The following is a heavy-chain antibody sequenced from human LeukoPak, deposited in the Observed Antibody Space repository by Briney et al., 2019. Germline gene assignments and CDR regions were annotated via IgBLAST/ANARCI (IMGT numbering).Heavy chain of an antibody. J-gene: IGHJ6*02. CDR3: ANQGYDFWSGYSYYYYYYGMDV. V-gene: IGHV1-18*01. Sequence: ASVKVSCKASGYTFTSYGISWVRQAPGQGLEWMGWISAYNGNTNYAQKFQGRVTITADESTSTAYMELSSLRSEDTAVYYCANQGYDFWSGYSYYYYYYGMDVWGQGTTVTVSS. CDR2: ISAYNGNT. D-gene: IGHD3-3*01. CDR1: GYTFTSYG.